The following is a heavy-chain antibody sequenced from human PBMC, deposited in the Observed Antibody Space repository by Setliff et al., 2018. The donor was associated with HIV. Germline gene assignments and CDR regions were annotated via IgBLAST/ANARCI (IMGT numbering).Heavy chain of an antibody. V-gene: IGHV3-23*01. CDR1: GFTFSSYA. CDR3: AKVVVSAAFVDAFDI. J-gene: IGHJ3*02. D-gene: IGHD2-15*01. Sequence: GGSLRLSCAASGFTFSSYAVNWVRQAPGKGLEWVSAITGSGGGTYYADSVKGRFTISRDNSKDTLYLQMNGLRAEDTAVYYCAKVVVSAAFVDAFDIWGQGTMVTVSS. CDR2: ITGSGGGT.